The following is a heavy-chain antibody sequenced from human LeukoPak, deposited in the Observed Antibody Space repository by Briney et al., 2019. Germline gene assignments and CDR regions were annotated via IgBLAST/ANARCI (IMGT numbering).Heavy chain of an antibody. Sequence: ASVHDSCLASGYTFTRYGISWVRQAPGQGLAWVGCISGNKGLINYAEKFQGRVTLTIDTSTSTAYMEMRSLTSDDTALYYCARGQDHTSCWYDHPWGQGTLVTVSS. CDR2: ISGNKGLI. J-gene: IGHJ5*02. CDR3: ARGQDHTSCWYDHP. D-gene: IGHD6-19*01. CDR1: GYTFTRYG. V-gene: IGHV1-18*01.